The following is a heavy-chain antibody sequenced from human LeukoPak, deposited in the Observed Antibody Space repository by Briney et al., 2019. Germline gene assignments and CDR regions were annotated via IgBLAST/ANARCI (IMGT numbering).Heavy chain of an antibody. D-gene: IGHD2-21*01. J-gene: IGHJ4*02. Sequence: TSQTLSLTCTVSGGFISSGGYYWSWIRQHPGKGLEWIGYIYYSGSTYYNPSLKSRVTISVDTSKNQFSLKLSSVTAADTAVYYCARDLRLGELSYFDYWGQGTLVTVSS. CDR1: GGFISSGGYY. V-gene: IGHV4-31*03. CDR3: ARDLRLGELSYFDY. CDR2: IYYSGST.